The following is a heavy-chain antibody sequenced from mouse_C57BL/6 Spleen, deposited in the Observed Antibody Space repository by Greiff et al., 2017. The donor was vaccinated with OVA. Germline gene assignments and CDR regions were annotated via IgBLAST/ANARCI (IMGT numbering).Heavy chain of an antibody. J-gene: IGHJ2*01. CDR1: GYTFTSYW. V-gene: IGHV1-69*01. D-gene: IGHD4-1*01. Sequence: QVQLKQPGAELVMPGASVKLSCKASGYTFTSYWMHWVKQRPGQGLEWIGEIDPSDSYTNYNQKFKGKSTLTVDKSSSTAYMQLSSLTSEDSAVYYCAITGTLDYWGQGTTLTVSS. CDR2: IDPSDSYT. CDR3: AITGTLDY.